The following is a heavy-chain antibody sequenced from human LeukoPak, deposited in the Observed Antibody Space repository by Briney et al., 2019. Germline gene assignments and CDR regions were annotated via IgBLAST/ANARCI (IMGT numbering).Heavy chain of an antibody. J-gene: IGHJ6*04. V-gene: IGHV4-59*01. CDR1: GGSISDYY. Sequence: PSETLSLTCTVSGGSISDYYWNWIRQPPGKGLEWIGYIYYSGSTTYNPSLKSRVTMSVDTAKNQFSLKLRSVTAADTAVYFCARGDFCSKSNCYLRPMDVWGKGTTVTVSP. D-gene: IGHD3-3*01. CDR2: IYYSGST. CDR3: ARGDFCSKSNCYLRPMDV.